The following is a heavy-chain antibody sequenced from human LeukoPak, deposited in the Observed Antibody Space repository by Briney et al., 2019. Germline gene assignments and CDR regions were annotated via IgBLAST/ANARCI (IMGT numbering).Heavy chain of an antibody. V-gene: IGHV3-23*01. CDR2: ISGSGGST. CDR3: AKEAGVRGVIRPFDY. J-gene: IGHJ4*02. Sequence: GGSLRLSCAASGFTFSSYSMNWVRQAPGKGLEWVSAISGSGGSTYYADSVKGRFTISRDNSKNTLYLQMNSLRAEDTAVYYCAKEAGVRGVIRPFDYWGQGTLITVSS. D-gene: IGHD3-10*01. CDR1: GFTFSSYS.